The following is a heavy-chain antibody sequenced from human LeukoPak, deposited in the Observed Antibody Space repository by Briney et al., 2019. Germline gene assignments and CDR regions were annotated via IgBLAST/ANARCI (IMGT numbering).Heavy chain of an antibody. CDR1: SGSITSDY. J-gene: IGHJ4*02. D-gene: IGHD3-22*01. Sequence: SETLSLTCTVSSGSITSDYWSWIRQPPGKGLEWIGYISHSGRTNYNPSLKSRVTMSVDTSKNQFSLKLSSVTAADTAVYYCARDRYDSSGYKVWGQGTLVTVSS. CDR3: ARDRYDSSGYKV. CDR2: ISHSGRT. V-gene: IGHV4-59*12.